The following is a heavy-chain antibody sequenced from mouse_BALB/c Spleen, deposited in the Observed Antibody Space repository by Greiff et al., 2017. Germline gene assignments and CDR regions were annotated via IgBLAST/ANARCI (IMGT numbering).Heavy chain of an antibody. CDR3: ASQGVYYGSSPFAY. D-gene: IGHD1-1*01. J-gene: IGHJ3*01. CDR1: GFTFSSYA. V-gene: IGHV5-6-5*01. CDR2: ISSGGST. Sequence: EVKVVESGGGLVKPGGSLKLSCAASGFTFSSYAMSWVRQTPEKRLEWVASISSGGSTYYPDSVKGRFTISRDNARNILYLQMSSLRSEDTAMYYCASQGVYYGSSPFAYWGQGTLVTVSA.